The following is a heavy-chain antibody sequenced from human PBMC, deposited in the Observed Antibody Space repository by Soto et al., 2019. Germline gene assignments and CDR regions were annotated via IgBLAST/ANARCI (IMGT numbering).Heavy chain of an antibody. V-gene: IGHV4-34*01. CDR1: GWSFSGYY. J-gene: IGHJ6*02. CDR3: ASGKYGMDV. Sequence: LSLTWAVYGWSFSGYYWSWIRQPPGKGLEWIGEINHSGSTNYNPSLKSRVTISVDTSKNQFSLKLSSVTAADTAVYYCASGKYGMDVWGQGTTVTV. CDR2: INHSGST.